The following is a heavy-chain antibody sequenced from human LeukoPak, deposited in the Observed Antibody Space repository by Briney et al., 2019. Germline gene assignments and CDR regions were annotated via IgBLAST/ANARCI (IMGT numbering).Heavy chain of an antibody. Sequence: KTGGSLTLSCAASGFTFSDYYMSWMRQTPGKGLEWVSDISSSSASTNYADSVKGRFTISRDNAKNSLHLQMNSLRAEDTAVYYCTRSGSDIVVVPAASDYWGQGTLVTVSS. V-gene: IGHV3-11*03. CDR3: TRSGSDIVVVPAASDY. CDR2: ISSSSAST. D-gene: IGHD2-2*01. CDR1: GFTFSDYY. J-gene: IGHJ4*02.